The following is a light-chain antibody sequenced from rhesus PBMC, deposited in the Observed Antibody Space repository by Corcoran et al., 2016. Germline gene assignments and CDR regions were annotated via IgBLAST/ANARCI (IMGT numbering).Light chain of an antibody. Sequence: DIQMTQSPSSLSASVGDRVTITCRASQGISSCLAWYQQKPGKAPKLLMYKAASLQSGVPSRFSGSGSGTDFTLTINSLQPEDFATYYCQQYNSAPFTFGPRTKLDIK. J-gene: IGKJ3*01. CDR2: KAA. V-gene: IGKV1-21*01. CDR3: QQYNSAPFT. CDR1: QGISSC.